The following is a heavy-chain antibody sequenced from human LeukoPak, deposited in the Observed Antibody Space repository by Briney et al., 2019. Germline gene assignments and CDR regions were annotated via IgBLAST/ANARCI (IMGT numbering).Heavy chain of an antibody. CDR2: IYSSGSP. D-gene: IGHD5-24*01. J-gene: IGHJ4*02. V-gene: IGHV4-59*08. Sequence: SETLSLTCTVSGGSISSYYSSWIRQSPGKGLEWIGYIYSSGSPNYNPSFKSRVTISIDTSKNQFSLRLSSVSAADTAVYYCARHRDGYQFDYWGQGTLVTVSS. CDR1: GGSISSYY. CDR3: ARHRDGYQFDY.